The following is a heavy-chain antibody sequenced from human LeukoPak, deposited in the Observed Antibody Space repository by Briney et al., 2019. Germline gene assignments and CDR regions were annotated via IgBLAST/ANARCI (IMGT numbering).Heavy chain of an antibody. CDR1: GFTFSSYA. CDR2: ISYHGNNE. Sequence: GRSLRLSCAASGFTFSSYAMHWVRQGPGKGLEWVGTISYHGNNEYYADSVKGRFTISRDNSKNTLYLQMNSLRTEDRAAYYCARDRVQLWNYGMDVWGQGTTVTVSS. CDR3: ARDRVQLWNYGMDV. V-gene: IGHV3-30-3*01. D-gene: IGHD1-1*01. J-gene: IGHJ6*02.